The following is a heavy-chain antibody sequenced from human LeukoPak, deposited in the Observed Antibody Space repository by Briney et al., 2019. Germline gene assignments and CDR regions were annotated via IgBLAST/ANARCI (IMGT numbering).Heavy chain of an antibody. J-gene: IGHJ5*02. CDR2: VAPLLETT. Sequence: SVKVSCKHPGGTFSSYSITWVRQAPGQGLEWMGGVAPLLETTNYAPKFRGRMTITADESTSTAYMELTSLRSDDTAVYYCERDRIAGALGWLDPWGQGTLVTVSS. V-gene: IGHV1-69*13. CDR3: ERDRIAGALGWLDP. CDR1: GGTFSSYS. D-gene: IGHD1-26*01.